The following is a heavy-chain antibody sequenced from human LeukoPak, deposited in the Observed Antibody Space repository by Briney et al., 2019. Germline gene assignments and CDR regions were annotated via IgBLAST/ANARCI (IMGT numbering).Heavy chain of an antibody. CDR1: GSTFNNYV. Sequence: PGGSLRLSCEASGSTFNNYVMTWVRQAPGKGLEWVSSISASAAMTYYADSVKGRFTVSRDNSNNRLYLQMSGLTAADTAVYYCAKDRSIGTYYTFDHWGQGTLVTVSS. J-gene: IGHJ4*02. V-gene: IGHV3-23*01. CDR2: ISASAAMT. CDR3: AKDRSIGTYYTFDH. D-gene: IGHD1-26*01.